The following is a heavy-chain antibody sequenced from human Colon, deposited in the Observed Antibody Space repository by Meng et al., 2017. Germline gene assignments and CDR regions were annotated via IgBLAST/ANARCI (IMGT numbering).Heavy chain of an antibody. CDR3: ARGGSPAYYYDSSGYAPFYI. V-gene: IGHV4-31*03. Sequence: SETLSLTCTVSGGSISSGGYYWSWIRQHPGKGLEWTGYIYYSGSTYYNPSLKSRVTISVDTSKNQFSLKLGSVTAADTAVYYCARGGSPAYYYDSSGYAPFYIWGQGTMVTVSS. D-gene: IGHD3-22*01. J-gene: IGHJ3*02. CDR2: IYYSGST. CDR1: GGSISSGGYY.